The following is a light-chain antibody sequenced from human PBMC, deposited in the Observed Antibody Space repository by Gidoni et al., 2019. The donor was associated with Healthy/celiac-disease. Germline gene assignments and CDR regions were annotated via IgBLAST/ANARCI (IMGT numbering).Light chain of an antibody. Sequence: SYVLTQPPSVSVAPGQTARITCGGNNSGSKSVHWSQQKPGQAPVLVVYDDSDRPSGIPARFSGSNSGNTATLTISRVEAGDEADYYCQVWDSSSARVVFGGGTKLTVL. J-gene: IGLJ2*01. V-gene: IGLV3-21*02. CDR3: QVWDSSSARVV. CDR1: NSGSKS. CDR2: DDS.